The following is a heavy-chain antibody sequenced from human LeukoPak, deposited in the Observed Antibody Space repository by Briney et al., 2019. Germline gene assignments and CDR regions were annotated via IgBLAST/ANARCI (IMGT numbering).Heavy chain of an antibody. CDR2: IIPILGIA. V-gene: IGHV1-69*04. D-gene: IGHD2-21*01. CDR3: ARAHPVHIVVALRPRFDI. Sequence: ASVKVSCKASGGTFSSYAISWVRQAPGQGLEWMGRIIPILGIANYAQKFQGRVTITADKSTSTAYMELSSLRSEDTAVYYCARAHPVHIVVALRPRFDIWGQGTMVTVSS. CDR1: GGTFSSYA. J-gene: IGHJ3*02.